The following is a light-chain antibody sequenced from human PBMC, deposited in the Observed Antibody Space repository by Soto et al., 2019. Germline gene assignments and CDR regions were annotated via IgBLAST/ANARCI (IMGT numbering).Light chain of an antibody. CDR3: QQYNNWPPEYT. Sequence: EIVMTQSPATLSVSPGERATLSCRASPSVSSNLAWSQQKPGQAPRLLIYGASTRATGIPARFSGSGSGTEFTLTISSLQSEDFAVYYCQQYNNWPPEYTFGQGTKLEIK. J-gene: IGKJ2*01. CDR2: GAS. V-gene: IGKV3-15*01. CDR1: PSVSSN.